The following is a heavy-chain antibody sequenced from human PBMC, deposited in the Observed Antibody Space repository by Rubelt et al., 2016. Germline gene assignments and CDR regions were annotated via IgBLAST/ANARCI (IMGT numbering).Heavy chain of an antibody. Sequence: EVQLVESGGGLVQPGRSLRLSCAASGFTFDDYAMHWVRQAPGKGLEWVSGISWNSGSIGYADSVKGRFTISRDNAKNSLYLQMNSLRAEDTALYYCAKGGVGNSFLYYYYGMDVWGQGTTVTVSS. CDR1: GFTFDDYA. V-gene: IGHV3-9*01. J-gene: IGHJ6*02. D-gene: IGHD4-23*01. CDR3: AKGGVGNSFLYYYYGMDV. CDR2: ISWNSGSI.